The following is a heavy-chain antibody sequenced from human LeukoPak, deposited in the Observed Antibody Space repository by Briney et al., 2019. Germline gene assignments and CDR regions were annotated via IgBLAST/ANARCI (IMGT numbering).Heavy chain of an antibody. J-gene: IGHJ4*02. CDR3: ARVYGGYSGYDSYFDY. Sequence: ASVKVSCKASGYTFIGYYIHWLRQAPGQGLEWMGWINPNSGGTNYAQKFHGRVTMTRDTSISTAYMELSRLRSDDTAVYYCARVYGGYSGYDSYFDYWGQGTLVTVSS. V-gene: IGHV1-2*02. CDR1: GYTFIGYY. D-gene: IGHD5-12*01. CDR2: INPNSGGT.